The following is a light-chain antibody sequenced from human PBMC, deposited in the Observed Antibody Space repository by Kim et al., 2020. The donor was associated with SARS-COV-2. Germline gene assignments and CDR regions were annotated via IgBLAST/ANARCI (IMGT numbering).Light chain of an antibody. Sequence: SITISCTGTSSDVGGYNYVSWYQQHPGKAPKLMIYDVSKRPSGVSNRFSGSKSGNTASLTISGLQAEDEADYYCSSYTSSSTPNWVFGGGTQLTVL. J-gene: IGLJ3*02. CDR2: DVS. V-gene: IGLV2-14*04. CDR3: SSYTSSSTPNWV. CDR1: SSDVGGYNY.